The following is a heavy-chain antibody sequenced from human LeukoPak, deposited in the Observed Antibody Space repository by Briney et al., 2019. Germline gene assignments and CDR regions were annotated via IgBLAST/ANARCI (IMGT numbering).Heavy chain of an antibody. Sequence: GGSLRLSCTASGFTFSNFWMGWVRQAPGKGLEWVANIKQDETEKFYLGSVQGRFTISRDTAKNTLFLQMNSLGAEDTAVYYCAKEGGTSCYSCRYYYYYGMDVWGQGTTVTVSS. CDR2: IKQDETEK. D-gene: IGHD2-2*02. V-gene: IGHV3-7*03. CDR1: GFTFSNFW. J-gene: IGHJ6*02. CDR3: AKEGGTSCYSCRYYYYYGMDV.